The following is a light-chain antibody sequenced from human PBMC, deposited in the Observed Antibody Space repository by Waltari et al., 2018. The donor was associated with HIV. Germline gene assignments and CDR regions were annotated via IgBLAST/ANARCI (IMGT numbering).Light chain of an antibody. CDR2: DAS. CDR1: QSVSSS. Sequence: EIVLTQSPATLSLSPGERATLSCRASQSVSSSLDRYQQQSGQPPRLLIYDASDRATGIPARFSGSGSGTDFTLTISSLEPEDFAVYYCQQRGNWRITFGQGTRLEIK. V-gene: IGKV3-11*01. CDR3: QQRGNWRIT. J-gene: IGKJ5*01.